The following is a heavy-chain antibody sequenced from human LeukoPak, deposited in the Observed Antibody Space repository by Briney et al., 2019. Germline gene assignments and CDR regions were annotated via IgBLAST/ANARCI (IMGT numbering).Heavy chain of an antibody. J-gene: IGHJ4*02. Sequence: QVQLQESGPGLVKPSGTLSLTCTVSGGSISSSNWWSWVRQPPGKGLEWIGEVYHSGSTTYNSSLKSRLTMSIDKSKNHFSLNLSSVTAADTAVYYCARQYGVIEAFDYWGRGILVTVSS. CDR2: VYHSGST. CDR1: GGSISSSNW. D-gene: IGHD4-17*01. CDR3: ARQYGVIEAFDY. V-gene: IGHV4-4*02.